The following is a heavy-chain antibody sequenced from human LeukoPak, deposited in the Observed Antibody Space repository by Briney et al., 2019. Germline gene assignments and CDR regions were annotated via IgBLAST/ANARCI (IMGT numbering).Heavy chain of an antibody. D-gene: IGHD2-15*01. J-gene: IGHJ5*02. Sequence: SETLSLTCSVSGYSFTSGHYWGWIRQPAGKGLEWIGRIYTSGSTNYNPSLKSRVTMSVDTSKNQFSLKLSSVTAADTAVYYCARDVGNWFDPWGQGTLVTVSS. CDR2: IYTSGST. CDR3: ARDVGNWFDP. CDR1: GYSFTSGHY. V-gene: IGHV4-4*07.